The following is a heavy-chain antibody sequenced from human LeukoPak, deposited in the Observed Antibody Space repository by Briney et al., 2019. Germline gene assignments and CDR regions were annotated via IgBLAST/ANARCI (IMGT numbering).Heavy chain of an antibody. CDR2: MNPNSGNT. V-gene: IGHV1-8*01. CDR1: GYTFTSYD. Sequence: ASVKVSCKASGYTFTSYDINWVRQATGQGLEWMGWMNPNSGNTGYAQKFQGRVTMTRNTSISTAYMELSSLRSEDTAVYYCARGPTNGGGWYLYYYYGMDVWGQGTTVTVSS. J-gene: IGHJ6*02. CDR3: ARGPTNGGGWYLYYYYGMDV. D-gene: IGHD6-19*01.